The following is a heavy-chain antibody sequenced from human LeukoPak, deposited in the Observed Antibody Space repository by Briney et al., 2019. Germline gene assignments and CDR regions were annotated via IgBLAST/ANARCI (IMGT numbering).Heavy chain of an antibody. D-gene: IGHD2-21*01. CDR2: INSDGSST. CDR3: ARDGVEFYNWFDP. CDR1: GFSFRNYW. J-gene: IGHJ5*02. V-gene: IGHV3-74*01. Sequence: GGSLRLSCAASGFSFRNYWMHWVRQAPGKGLVWVSRINSDGSSTTYADSVKGRFTISRDNAKNTLYLQMNSLRAEDTAVYYCARDGVEFYNWFDPWGQGTLVTVSS.